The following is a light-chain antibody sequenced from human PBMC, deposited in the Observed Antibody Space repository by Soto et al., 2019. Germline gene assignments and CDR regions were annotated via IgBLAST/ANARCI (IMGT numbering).Light chain of an antibody. CDR2: DAS. Sequence: DIQMTQSPSSLSASVGDRVTITCQASQNINNYLNWYQQKPGRAPKLLIYDASNLEAGVPSRFRGSGSGTDFTFTISRLQPEDFAVYYCQRRSNWPITFGQGTRLEIK. CDR3: QRRSNWPIT. V-gene: IGKV1-33*01. J-gene: IGKJ5*01. CDR1: QNINNY.